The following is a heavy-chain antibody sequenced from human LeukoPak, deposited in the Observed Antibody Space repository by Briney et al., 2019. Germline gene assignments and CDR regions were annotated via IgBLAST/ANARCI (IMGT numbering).Heavy chain of an antibody. CDR3: AKDAGSLERLGYYYMDV. D-gene: IGHD1-1*01. J-gene: IGHJ6*03. CDR2: IRYDGSNK. CDR1: GFTFSSYG. V-gene: IGHV3-30*02. Sequence: GGSLRLSCAASGFTFSSYGMHWVRQAPGKGLEWVAFIRYDGSNKYYADSVKGRFTISRDNSKNTLYLQMNSLRAEDTAVYYCAKDAGSLERLGYYYMDVWGKGTTVTISS.